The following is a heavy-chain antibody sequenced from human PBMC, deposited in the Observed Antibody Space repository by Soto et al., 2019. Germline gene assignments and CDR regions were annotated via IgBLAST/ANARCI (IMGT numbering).Heavy chain of an antibody. CDR1: GYNFTMQG. CDR3: ATRPHFTSRYSGLDV. Sequence: ASVKVSCKASGYNFTMQGITWVRQAPGQGLEWMGWINPFNGNSHYAATFQGRVTMTTDTSTSTGYLELMSLRSDDTAVYYCATRPHFTSRYSGLDVW. D-gene: IGHD3-3*02. J-gene: IGHJ6*01. CDR2: INPFNGNS. V-gene: IGHV1-18*01.